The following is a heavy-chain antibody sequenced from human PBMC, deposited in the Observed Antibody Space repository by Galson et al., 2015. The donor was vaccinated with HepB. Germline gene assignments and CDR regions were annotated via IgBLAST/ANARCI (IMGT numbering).Heavy chain of an antibody. CDR2: IYSGGRT. V-gene: IGHV3-53*01. CDR1: GLTVSNEY. Sequence: SLRLSCAASGLTVSNEYMSWVRQAPGKGLEWVSVIYSGGRTYYGDSVRGRFTISRDKSKNTLYLHMNSLKAEDTAVYYCVRDVGGNPVGIDYWGQGTLVTVSS. CDR3: VRDVGGNPVGIDY. D-gene: IGHD4-23*01. J-gene: IGHJ4*02.